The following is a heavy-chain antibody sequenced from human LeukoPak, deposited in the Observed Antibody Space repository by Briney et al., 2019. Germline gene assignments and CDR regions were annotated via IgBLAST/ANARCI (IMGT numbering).Heavy chain of an antibody. CDR1: GYTFTDYY. D-gene: IGHD2-2*01. V-gene: IGHV1-2*02. CDR2: INPDNGGT. J-gene: IGHJ5*02. CDR3: TREARVGNWFDP. Sequence: ASAKVSCRASGYTFTDYYIHWVRQAPGQGLEWMGWINPDNGGTNYAQKFQGRVTMTRDTSIRTVYMDLSRLRSDDTAVFYCTREARVGNWFDPWGQGTQVTVSS.